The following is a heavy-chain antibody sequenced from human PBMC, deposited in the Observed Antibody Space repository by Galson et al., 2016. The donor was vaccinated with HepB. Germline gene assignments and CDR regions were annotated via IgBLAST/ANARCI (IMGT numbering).Heavy chain of an antibody. CDR3: ARKLRTTSGGGIQYRFDY. D-gene: IGHD3-3*01. Sequence: LSLTCAVSGGSFSGYFWTWIRQSPGKGLEWIGEINHSGTTNYNPPLKSRVSMSVDTSKNELSLKVRSVTAADTAVYYCARKLRTTSGGGIQYRFDYWGQGTLVTVSS. CDR1: GGSFSGYF. CDR2: INHSGTT. J-gene: IGHJ4*02. V-gene: IGHV4-34*01.